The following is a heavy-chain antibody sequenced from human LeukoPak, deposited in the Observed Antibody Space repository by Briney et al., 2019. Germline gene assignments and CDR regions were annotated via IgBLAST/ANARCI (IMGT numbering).Heavy chain of an antibody. J-gene: IGHJ4*02. Sequence: GGSLRLSCTASGFTFGDYAMTSVRQAPGKGLEWIGFIRSKAYGGTTDYAASVKGRFIMSRDDSKSIAYLQMYSLQTEETGVYYCAIQMTTGRGSYFFDYWGQGTLDTVSS. CDR2: IRSKAYGGTT. CDR3: AIQMTTGRGSYFFDY. V-gene: IGHV3-49*04. D-gene: IGHD4-11*01. CDR1: GFTFGDYA.